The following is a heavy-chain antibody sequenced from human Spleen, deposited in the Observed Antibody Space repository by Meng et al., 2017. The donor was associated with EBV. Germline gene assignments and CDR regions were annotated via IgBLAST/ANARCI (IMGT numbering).Heavy chain of an antibody. V-gene: IGHV4-34*01. CDR3: ARGGPYYFDI. CDR1: GGAFSRPF. Sequence: QVPLQQWGAGLLRPSDTLSLSCAVNGGAFSRPFWSWIRQPPGKGLEWVGEINSSGSTEYNPSLKSRVTISEDTSRNQVSLKVRSVTAADTAVYYCARGGPYYFDIWGRGTLVTVSS. J-gene: IGHJ2*01. CDR2: INSSGST.